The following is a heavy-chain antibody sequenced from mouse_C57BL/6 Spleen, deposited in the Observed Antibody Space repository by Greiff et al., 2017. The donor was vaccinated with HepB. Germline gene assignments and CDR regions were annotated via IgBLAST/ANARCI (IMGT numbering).Heavy chain of an antibody. D-gene: IGHD1-1*01. CDR2: IYPGSGNT. V-gene: IGHV1-76*01. Sequence: QVQLQQSGAELVRPGASVKLSCKASGYTFTDYYINWVKQRPGQGLEWIARIYPGSGNTYYNEKFKGKATLTAEKSSSTAYMQLSSLTSEDSAVYFCARGDYGKGFDYWGQGTTFTVSS. CDR3: ARGDYGKGFDY. J-gene: IGHJ2*01. CDR1: GYTFTDYY.